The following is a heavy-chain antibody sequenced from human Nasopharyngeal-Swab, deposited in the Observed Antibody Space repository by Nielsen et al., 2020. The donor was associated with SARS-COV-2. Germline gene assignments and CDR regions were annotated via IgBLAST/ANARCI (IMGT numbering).Heavy chain of an antibody. CDR3: ARGLIETVGTGDY. Sequence: GESLKISCAASGLTFSNYGLSWVRQAPGKGLEWVANINGDGSARYYVDSVRGRFTVSRDNAKNSLYLQMNSLRAEDTAMYYCARGLIETVGTGDYWGQGTLVTVSS. D-gene: IGHD6-13*01. CDR1: GLTFSNYG. V-gene: IGHV3-7*04. J-gene: IGHJ4*02. CDR2: INGDGSAR.